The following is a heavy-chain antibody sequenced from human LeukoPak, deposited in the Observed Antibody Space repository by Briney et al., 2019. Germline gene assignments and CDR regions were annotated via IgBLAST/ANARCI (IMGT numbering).Heavy chain of an antibody. D-gene: IGHD2-15*01. V-gene: IGHV1-69*04. CDR1: GGTFSSYA. CDR3: ARDRRYCSGGSCRVHYFDY. J-gene: IGHJ4*02. CDR2: IIPILGIA. Sequence: SVKVSCKASGGTFSSYAISWVRQAPGQGLEWMGRIIPILGIANYAQKLQGRVTITADKSTSTAYMELSSLRSEDTAVYYCARDRRYCSGGSCRVHYFDYWGQGTLVTVSS.